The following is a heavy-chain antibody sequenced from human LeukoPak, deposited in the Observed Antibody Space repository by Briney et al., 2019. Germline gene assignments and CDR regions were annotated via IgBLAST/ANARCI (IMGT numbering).Heavy chain of an antibody. V-gene: IGHV1-18*01. D-gene: IGHD2-15*01. CDR2: ISAYNGNT. J-gene: IGHJ4*02. CDR3: ARGPDCSGGTCYSQYFDY. Sequence: GASVRVSCKASLYTLTNYGIHWVRQAPGQGLEWMGWISAYNGNTHYAQKLQGRVNMIPDTPTSTAYMELRSLRSDDTAVYYCARGPDCSGGTCYSQYFDYWGQGTLVTVSS. CDR1: LYTLTNYG.